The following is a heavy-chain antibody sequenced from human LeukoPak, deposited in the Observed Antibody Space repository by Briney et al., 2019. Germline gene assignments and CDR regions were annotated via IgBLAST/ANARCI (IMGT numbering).Heavy chain of an antibody. D-gene: IGHD6-13*01. J-gene: IGHJ3*02. Sequence: PSETLSLTCTVSGGSISSYYWSWIRQPPGKGLEWIGYIYYSGSTNYNPSLKSRVTISVDTSKNQFSLKLSSVTAADTAVYYCARRRPTAADSGGAFDIWGQGTMVTVSS. V-gene: IGHV4-59*08. CDR2: IYYSGST. CDR3: ARRRPTAADSGGAFDI. CDR1: GGSISSYY.